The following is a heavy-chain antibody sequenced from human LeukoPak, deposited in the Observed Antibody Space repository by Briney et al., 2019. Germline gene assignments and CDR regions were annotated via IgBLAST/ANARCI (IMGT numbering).Heavy chain of an antibody. D-gene: IGHD6-19*01. J-gene: IGHJ4*02. CDR3: AKTLGSGWYADY. CDR2: ISSSGGST. V-gene: IGHV3-23*01. CDR1: GVAVSVDV. Sequence: GGLLGLSSAPAGVAVSVDVVSWGSQTQGKGLEWVSPISSSGGSTYYADSVKGRFTISRDNSKNTLYLQMNSLRAEDTAVYYCAKTLGSGWYADYWGQGTLVTVSS.